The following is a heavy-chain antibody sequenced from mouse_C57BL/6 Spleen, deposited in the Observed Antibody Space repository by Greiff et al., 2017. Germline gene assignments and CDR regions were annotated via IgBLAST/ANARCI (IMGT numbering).Heavy chain of an antibody. CDR2: INPYNGGT. D-gene: IGHD2-5*01. V-gene: IGHV1-19*01. Sequence: VQLQQSGPVLVKPGASVKMSCKASGYTFTDYYMNWVKQSHGKSLEWIGVINPYNGGTSYNQKLKGKATLTVAKSSSTAYMELNSLTSEDSAVYYCARRDSNYRVYFDYGGQGTTLTVSS. CDR1: GYTFTDYY. CDR3: ARRDSNYRVYFDY. J-gene: IGHJ2*01.